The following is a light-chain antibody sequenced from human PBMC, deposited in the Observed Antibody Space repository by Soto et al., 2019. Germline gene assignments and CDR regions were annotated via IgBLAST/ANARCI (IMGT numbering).Light chain of an antibody. V-gene: IGKV3-20*01. Sequence: EIVLTQSPGTLSLSPGERATLSCSASQSVGSNYLAWYQQKPGQAPRILIFGASGRATGIPDRFSGSGSGTDFTLTISRLEPEDFAVYYCQQYGSSSTFGQGTRLEIK. CDR3: QQYGSSST. CDR2: GAS. CDR1: QSVGSNY. J-gene: IGKJ5*01.